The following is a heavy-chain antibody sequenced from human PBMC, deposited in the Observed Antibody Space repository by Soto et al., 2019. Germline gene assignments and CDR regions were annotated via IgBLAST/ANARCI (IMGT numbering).Heavy chain of an antibody. J-gene: IGHJ6*02. V-gene: IGHV1-2*02. CDR1: GYTFTGYY. Sequence: GASVKVSCKASGYTFTGYYMHWVRQAPGQGLEWMGWINPNSGDTNYAQKFKGRVTMTRDTSISTAYMELSRLRSDDTAVYYCARDPTVTTDYYYYYGMDVWGQGTTVTVSS. CDR2: INPNSGDT. CDR3: ARDPTVTTDYYYYYGMDV. D-gene: IGHD4-4*01.